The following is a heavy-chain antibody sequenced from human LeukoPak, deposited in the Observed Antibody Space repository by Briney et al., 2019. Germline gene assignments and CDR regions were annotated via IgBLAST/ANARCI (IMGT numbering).Heavy chain of an antibody. V-gene: IGHV4-39*01. CDR2: IDYSGRT. J-gene: IGHJ4*02. D-gene: IGHD6-13*01. CDR3: ASIADRSTNFDY. CDR1: GGSISSSSYC. Sequence: SETLSLTCSVSGGSISSSSYCWGWIRQPPGKGLEWIESIDYSGRTYYKPSLKSQATIYVDTSKNQFSLKLRSVTAADTAVYYCASIADRSTNFDYWGQGTLVTVSP.